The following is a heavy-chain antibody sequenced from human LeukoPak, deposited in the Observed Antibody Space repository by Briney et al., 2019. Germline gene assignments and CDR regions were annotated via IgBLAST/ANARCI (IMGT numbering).Heavy chain of an antibody. J-gene: IGHJ6*03. Sequence: PGGSLRLSCAASGFTFKNYWMFWVRQTPGKGLVWVSRINSDGTGTAYADSVQGRFTISRDNAKNTLYLQMNSLRAEDAGVYYCARDALLVHYYYYMDVSGKGTTVTVYS. CDR1: GFTFKNYW. CDR3: ARDALLVHYYYYMDV. V-gene: IGHV3-74*01. D-gene: IGHD2-8*02. CDR2: INSDGTGT.